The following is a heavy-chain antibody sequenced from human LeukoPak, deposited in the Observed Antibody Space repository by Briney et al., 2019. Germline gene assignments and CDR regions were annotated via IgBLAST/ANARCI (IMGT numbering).Heavy chain of an antibody. CDR2: IYYSGST. J-gene: IGHJ4*02. CDR3: ARTEPSGTTSH. Sequence: ASETLSLTCTVSGGSITNYYWSWIRQPPGKGLEWIGYIYYSGSTNYNPSLKSRVTLSVDTSRNQFSLSLRSTTAADTAVYYCARTEPSGTTSHWGQGTLVTVSS. CDR1: GGSITNYY. V-gene: IGHV4-59*01. D-gene: IGHD1-1*01.